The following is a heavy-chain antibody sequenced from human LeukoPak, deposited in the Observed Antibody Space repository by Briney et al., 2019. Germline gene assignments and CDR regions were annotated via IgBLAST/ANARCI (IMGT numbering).Heavy chain of an antibody. CDR2: IYYSGST. J-gene: IGHJ3*02. CDR3: ARVHQSYEYYYDSSGGAFDI. D-gene: IGHD3-22*01. Sequence: PSQTLSLTCTVSGGSISSGDYYWSWIRQPPGKGLEWIGYIYYSGSTYYNPSLKSRVTISVDTSKNQFSLKLSSVTAADTAVYYCARVHQSYEYYYDSSGGAFDIWGQGTMVTVSS. CDR1: GGSISSGDYY. V-gene: IGHV4-30-4*08.